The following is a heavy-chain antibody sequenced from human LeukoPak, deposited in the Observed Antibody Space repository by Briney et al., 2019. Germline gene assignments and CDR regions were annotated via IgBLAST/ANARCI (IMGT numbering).Heavy chain of an antibody. CDR1: GGSFSGYY. Sequence: PSETLSLTCAVYGGSFSGYYWSWVRQPPGKGVEWSGYIYYSGSTSYNPSPKSRVTISVDTSKHQFSLKLSSVTAADTAVHYCASRDYGDRDAFDIWGQGTMVTVSS. CDR2: IYYSGST. D-gene: IGHD4-17*01. CDR3: ASRDYGDRDAFDI. J-gene: IGHJ3*02. V-gene: IGHV4-59*01.